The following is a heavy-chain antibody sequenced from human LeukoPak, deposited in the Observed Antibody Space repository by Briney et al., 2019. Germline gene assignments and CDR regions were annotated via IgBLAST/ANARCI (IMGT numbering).Heavy chain of an antibody. Sequence: GGSLRLSCAAWGFNFSDHYIDWVRQARGKGLEGGGRSRNKASSYTTEYAASVEGRCTISRDVSVSSLYLQMNSLRTEETAVYYCGRIAINANNGMDVWGQGTTVTVSS. CDR1: GFNFSDHY. D-gene: IGHD1/OR15-1a*01. CDR3: GRIAINANNGMDV. V-gene: IGHV3-72*01. J-gene: IGHJ6*02. CDR2: SRNKASSYTT.